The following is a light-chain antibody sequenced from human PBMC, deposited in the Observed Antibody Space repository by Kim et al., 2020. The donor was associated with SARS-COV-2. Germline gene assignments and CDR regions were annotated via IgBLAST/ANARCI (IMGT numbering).Light chain of an antibody. V-gene: IGKV1-27*01. CDR3: QKCNSAPLT. Sequence: DIQMTQSPSSLSASVGDTVTITCRASSGIRNYVAWYQHKPGKVPKVLIYNASTLQSGVPSRFSGSGSGADFTLTISSLQPEDFATYYCQKCNSAPLTFGGGTKVDIK. CDR2: NAS. J-gene: IGKJ4*01. CDR1: SGIRNY.